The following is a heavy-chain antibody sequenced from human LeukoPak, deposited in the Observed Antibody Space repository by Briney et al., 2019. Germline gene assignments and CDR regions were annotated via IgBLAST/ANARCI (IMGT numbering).Heavy chain of an antibody. Sequence: GASVKVSCKVSGYTLTELSMHWVRQAPGKGLEWMGGFDPEDGETIYAQKFQGRVTMTEDTSTDTAYMELSSLRSEDTAVYYCARGIYSFSGGWTGGCNWFDPWGQGTLVTVSS. D-gene: IGHD6-19*01. CDR1: GYTLTELS. V-gene: IGHV1-24*01. CDR3: ARGIYSFSGGWTGGCNWFDP. J-gene: IGHJ5*02. CDR2: FDPEDGET.